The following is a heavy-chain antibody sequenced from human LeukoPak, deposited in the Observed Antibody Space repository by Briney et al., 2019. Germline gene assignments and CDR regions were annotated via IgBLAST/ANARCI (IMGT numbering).Heavy chain of an antibody. CDR2: ISGSGAST. J-gene: IGHJ5*02. V-gene: IGHV3-23*01. Sequence: GGSLRLSCLTSGFTFSTNAMSWVRQAPGKGLEWLSGISGSGASTYYADSVTGRFTISRDNAKNTLYLQMNSLRAEDTAVYYCARAARADCTSPTCHSWLAPWGQGTQVTVSS. CDR3: ARAARADCTSPTCHSWLAP. CDR1: GFTFSTNA. D-gene: IGHD2/OR15-2a*01.